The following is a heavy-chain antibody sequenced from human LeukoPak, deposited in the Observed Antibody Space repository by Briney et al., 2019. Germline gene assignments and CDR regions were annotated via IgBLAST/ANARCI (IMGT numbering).Heavy chain of an antibody. J-gene: IGHJ4*02. D-gene: IGHD3-22*01. V-gene: IGHV3-64D*09. CDR3: ARGGSYFDISGYYFY. CDR1: GFTLSKSP. Sequence: GGSLRLSCSASGFTLSKSPMHWVRQAPGKGLEDVSVISSDGGAIYADSVKGRFTISRDNSKNTLYLQMSSLRPEDTAVYYCARGGSYFDISGYYFYWGQGTLVTVSS. CDR2: ISSDGGAI.